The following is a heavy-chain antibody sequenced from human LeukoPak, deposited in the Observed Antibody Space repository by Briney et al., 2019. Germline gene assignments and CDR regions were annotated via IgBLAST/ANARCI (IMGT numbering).Heavy chain of an antibody. Sequence: SVKVSCKGSGGTFSSYAISWVRQAPGQGLEWMGGIIPIFGTANYAQKFQGRVTITADESTSTAYMELSSLRSEDTAVYYCASRAMATGGAFDIWGQGTMVTVSS. J-gene: IGHJ3*02. D-gene: IGHD5-18*01. CDR2: IIPIFGTA. CDR3: ASRAMATGGAFDI. V-gene: IGHV1-69*13. CDR1: GGTFSSYA.